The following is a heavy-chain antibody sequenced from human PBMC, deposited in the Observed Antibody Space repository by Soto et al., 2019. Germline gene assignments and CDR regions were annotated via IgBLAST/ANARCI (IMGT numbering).Heavy chain of an antibody. CDR3: ARGGITGTTTLPLDYYYYGMDV. V-gene: IGHV4-34*01. Sequence: SETLSLTCAVYGGSFSGYYWSCIRQPPGKGLEWIGEINHSGSTNYNPSLKSRVTISVDTSKNQFSLKLSSVTAADTAVYYCARGGITGTTTLPLDYYYYGMDVWGQGTTVTVSS. D-gene: IGHD1-7*01. CDR2: INHSGST. J-gene: IGHJ6*02. CDR1: GGSFSGYY.